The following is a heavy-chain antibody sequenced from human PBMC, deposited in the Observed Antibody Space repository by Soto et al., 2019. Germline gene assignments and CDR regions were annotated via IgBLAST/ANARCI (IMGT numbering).Heavy chain of an antibody. CDR1: GFTFSSHA. D-gene: IGHD6-19*01. CDR2: IWFDGSNK. V-gene: IGHV3-33*01. CDR3: ARAAYTSGYYYFDH. J-gene: IGHJ4*02. Sequence: GGSLRLSCASSGFTFSSHAMHWVRQAPGKGLEWVANIWFDGSNKNYADSVKGRFTISRDNSKNTLFLQVNSLRAEDTAIYYCARAAYTSGYYYFDHWGQGTPVTVSS.